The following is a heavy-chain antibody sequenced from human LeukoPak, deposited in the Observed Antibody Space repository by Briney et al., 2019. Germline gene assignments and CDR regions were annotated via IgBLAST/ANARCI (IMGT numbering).Heavy chain of an antibody. Sequence: GGSLRLSCAASGFTFSSYSMNWVRQAPGKGLEWVSSITSSSSNIHYADSVKGRFTISRDNSKNTLYLQMNSLRAEDTAVYYCAKDSPYSSSWPLFDYWGQGTLVTVSS. V-gene: IGHV3-21*04. CDR2: ITSSSSNI. D-gene: IGHD6-13*01. CDR1: GFTFSSYS. J-gene: IGHJ4*02. CDR3: AKDSPYSSSWPLFDY.